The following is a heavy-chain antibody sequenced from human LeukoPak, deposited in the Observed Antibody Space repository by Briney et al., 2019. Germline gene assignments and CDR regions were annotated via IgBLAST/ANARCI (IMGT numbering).Heavy chain of an antibody. Sequence: SETLSLTCTVSGGSISSYYWSWIRQPAGKGLEWIGRIYTSGSTNYNSSLKSRVTMSVDTSKNQFSLKLSSVTAADTAVYYCAXGRYYYDSSGYYVFDYWGQGTLVTVSS. CDR3: AXGRYYYDSSGYYVFDY. V-gene: IGHV4-4*07. CDR1: GGSISSYY. J-gene: IGHJ4*02. CDR2: IYTSGST. D-gene: IGHD3-22*01.